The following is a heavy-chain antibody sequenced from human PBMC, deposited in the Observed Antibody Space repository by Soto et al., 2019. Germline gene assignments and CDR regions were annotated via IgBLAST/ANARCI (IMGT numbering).Heavy chain of an antibody. CDR2: ISGSGDTP. CDR1: GFTFSNYA. D-gene: IGHD6-19*01. J-gene: IGHJ4*02. Sequence: GGSLRLSCAASGFTFSNYAISWVRQAPGKGLEWVSIISGSGDTPYYADSVKGRFTISRDNSRNTLYLQMSSLRAGDSAKYHCAKEGTSGLYYFDYWGPGTLVTVAS. CDR3: AKEGTSGLYYFDY. V-gene: IGHV3-23*01.